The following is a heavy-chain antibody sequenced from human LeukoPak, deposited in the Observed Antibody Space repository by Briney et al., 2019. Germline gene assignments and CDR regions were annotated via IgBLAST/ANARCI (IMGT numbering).Heavy chain of an antibody. CDR2: VFYSGNT. J-gene: IGHJ4*02. CDR3: ARVVSSLHRYFDY. V-gene: IGHV4-39*07. D-gene: IGHD6-13*01. CDR1: GGSISGSSLY. Sequence: PSETLSLTCTVSGGSISGSSLYWSWIRQPPGKGLEWIGNVFYSGNTYYNPSLKSRVTISIDTSENQFSLKLRSVTAADTAVYYCARVVSSLHRYFDYWGQGTLVAVSS.